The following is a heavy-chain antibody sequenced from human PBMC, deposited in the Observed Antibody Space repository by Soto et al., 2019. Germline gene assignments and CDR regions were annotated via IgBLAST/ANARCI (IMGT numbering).Heavy chain of an antibody. Sequence: QVQLVQSGAEVKKPGASVKVSCKASGYTFTSYGISWVRQAPGQGLEWMGWISAYNGNTNYAQKLQDRVTMTTDTSTSTAYMELRSLRSDDTAVYYCARHRYNWKKDGYYGMDVWGQGTTVTVSS. CDR3: ARHRYNWKKDGYYGMDV. J-gene: IGHJ6*02. CDR2: ISAYNGNT. V-gene: IGHV1-18*01. CDR1: GYTFTSYG. D-gene: IGHD1-20*01.